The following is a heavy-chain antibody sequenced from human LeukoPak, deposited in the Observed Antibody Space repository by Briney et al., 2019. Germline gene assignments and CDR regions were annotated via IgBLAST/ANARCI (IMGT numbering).Heavy chain of an antibody. V-gene: IGHV1-69*06. CDR1: GGTFSSYA. J-gene: IGHJ5*02. CDR2: IIPIFGTA. CDR3: ARDLGYDILTGYYPRWFDP. Sequence: GSSVKVSCKASGGTFSSYAISWVRQAPGQGLEWMGGIIPIFGTANYAQKFQGRVTITADKSTSTAYMELSSLRSEDTAVYYCARDLGYDILTGYYPRWFDPWGQGTLATVSS. D-gene: IGHD3-9*01.